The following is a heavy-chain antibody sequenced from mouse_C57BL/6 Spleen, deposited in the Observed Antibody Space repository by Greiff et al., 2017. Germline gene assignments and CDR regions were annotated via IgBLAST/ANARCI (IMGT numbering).Heavy chain of an antibody. Sequence: VQLQQSGAELARPGASVKLSCKASGYTFTSYGISWVKQRTGQGLEWIGEIYPRSGNTYYNEKFKGKATLTADKSSSTAYMGLRSLTSEDSAVYFCARSGESYGSYDYAMDYWGQGTSVTVSS. D-gene: IGHD2-1*01. V-gene: IGHV1-81*01. J-gene: IGHJ4*01. CDR2: IYPRSGNT. CDR1: GYTFTSYG. CDR3: ARSGESYGSYDYAMDY.